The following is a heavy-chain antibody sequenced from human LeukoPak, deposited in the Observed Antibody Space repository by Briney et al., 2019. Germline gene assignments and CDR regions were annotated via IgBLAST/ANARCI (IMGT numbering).Heavy chain of an antibody. V-gene: IGHV3-30*02. CDR2: IRSDGSNK. J-gene: IGHJ5*02. Sequence: GGSLRLSCAASGFTFSTYGIHWVRQAPGKGLEWVAFIRSDGSNKYYPDSVKGRFTISRDNSKNAVYLQMNSLRAEDTAMYYCAKEGFDPWGQGTLVTASS. CDR3: AKEGFDP. CDR1: GFTFSTYG.